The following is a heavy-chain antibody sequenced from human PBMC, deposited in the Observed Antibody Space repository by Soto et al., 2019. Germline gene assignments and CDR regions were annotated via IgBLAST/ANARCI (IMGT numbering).Heavy chain of an antibody. J-gene: IGHJ6*02. Sequence: SVKVSCKASGGTFSSYAISWVRQAPGQGLEWMGGIIPFFGTAKFAQKFQGRVTITADESTSTAYMELSSLRSEDTAVYFCAGVETMVRGVTYFYGMDVWSQGTTVTVSS. CDR2: IIPFFGTA. CDR1: GGTFSSYA. V-gene: IGHV1-69*13. CDR3: AGVETMVRGVTYFYGMDV. D-gene: IGHD3-10*01.